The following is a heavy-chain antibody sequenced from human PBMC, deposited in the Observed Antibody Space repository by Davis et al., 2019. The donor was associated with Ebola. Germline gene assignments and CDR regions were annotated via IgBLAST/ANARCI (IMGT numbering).Heavy chain of an antibody. Sequence: PGGSLRLSCAASGFTFSSYTMNWVRQAPGKGLEWVSYISSGSSTIYYADSVKGRFTISRDNAKNSLYLQMNSLRAEDTAVYYCARVTKIFGVVNSAPFDPWGQGTLVTVSS. D-gene: IGHD3-3*01. CDR3: ARVTKIFGVVNSAPFDP. CDR2: ISSGSSTI. J-gene: IGHJ5*02. V-gene: IGHV3-48*04. CDR1: GFTFSSYT.